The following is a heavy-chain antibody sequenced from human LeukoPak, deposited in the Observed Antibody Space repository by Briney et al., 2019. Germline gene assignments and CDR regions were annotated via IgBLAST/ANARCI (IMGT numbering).Heavy chain of an antibody. CDR1: GFTFSIYA. D-gene: IGHD3-22*01. V-gene: IGHV3-23*01. CDR2: ISGGGGST. Sequence: GGSLRLSCAASGFTFSIYAMSWVRQAPGKGLEWASASVISGGGGSTYYADSVKGRFTISRDNSKNALFLQMNSLRADDTAVCYCAKGRYDSSGYFYFDSWGQGTLVTVSS. J-gene: IGHJ4*02. CDR3: AKGRYDSSGYFYFDS.